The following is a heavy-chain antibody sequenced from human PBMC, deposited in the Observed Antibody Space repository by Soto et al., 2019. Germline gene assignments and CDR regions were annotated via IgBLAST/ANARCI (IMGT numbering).Heavy chain of an antibody. CDR2: ISGSGGST. CDR3: AKGISLWFGEFPPWFDP. D-gene: IGHD3-10*01. CDR1: GFTFSSYA. V-gene: IGHV3-23*01. J-gene: IGHJ5*02. Sequence: GGSLRLSCAASGFTFSSYAMSWVRQAPGKGLEWVSAISGSGGSTYYADSVKGRFTISRDNSKNTLYLQMNSLRAEDTAVYYCAKGISLWFGEFPPWFDPWGQGTLVTVSS.